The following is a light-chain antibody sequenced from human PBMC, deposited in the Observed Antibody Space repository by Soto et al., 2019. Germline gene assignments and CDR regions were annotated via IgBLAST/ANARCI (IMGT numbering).Light chain of an antibody. CDR2: EGS. J-gene: IGLJ1*01. Sequence: QSVLTQPASVSESPGQSITISCTGTSSDVGSYKFVSWYQHHPGKAPKLMIYEGSKRPSGVSDRFSGSKSGNTASLTISGLQADDEADYYCCSDAGRTNVFGTGTKLTVL. V-gene: IGLV2-23*03. CDR3: CSDAGRTNV. CDR1: SSDVGSYKF.